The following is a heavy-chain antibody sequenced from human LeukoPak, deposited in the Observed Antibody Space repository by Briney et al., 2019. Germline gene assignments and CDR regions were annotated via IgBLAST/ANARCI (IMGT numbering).Heavy chain of an antibody. CDR3: ASFSWGSGSYNQEAIWSWFDP. Sequence: SETLSLTCTVSGGSISAYYWSWIRQPPGKGLEWIGYINYSGNTNYNPSLKSRVTISVATSKNQFSLKLSSVIAADTAVYYCASFSWGSGSYNQEAIWSWFDPWGQGTLVIVSS. CDR1: GGSISAYY. CDR2: INYSGNT. J-gene: IGHJ5*02. D-gene: IGHD3-10*01. V-gene: IGHV4-59*08.